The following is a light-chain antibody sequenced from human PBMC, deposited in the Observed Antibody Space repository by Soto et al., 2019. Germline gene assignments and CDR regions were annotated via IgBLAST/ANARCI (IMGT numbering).Light chain of an antibody. CDR3: LSFAFSHDPVV. J-gene: IGLJ2*01. CDR1: SSDVAGYNY. Sequence: QSVLTQPPSASGSPGQSVAISCTGTSSDVAGYNYVAWFQQHPGKAPKLIIYEVTKRPSGVPDRFSGSKSGNTTSLTVSGIQAADEADYSSLSFAFSHDPVVFGGGTKVTV. V-gene: IGLV2-8*01. CDR2: EVT.